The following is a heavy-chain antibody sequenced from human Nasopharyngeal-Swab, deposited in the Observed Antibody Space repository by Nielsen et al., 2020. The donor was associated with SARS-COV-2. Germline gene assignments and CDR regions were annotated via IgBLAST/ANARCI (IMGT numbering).Heavy chain of an antibody. Sequence: GESLKISCAASGFTFSCHAMSWVRQAPGKGLEWVSAISGSGGSTYYADSVKGRFTISRDNSKNSLYLQMNSLRAEDTALYYCAKAPSIAAAVDYYYGMDVWGQGTTVTVSS. CDR2: ISGSGGST. CDR1: GFTFSCHA. D-gene: IGHD6-13*01. J-gene: IGHJ6*02. V-gene: IGHV3-23*01. CDR3: AKAPSIAAAVDYYYGMDV.